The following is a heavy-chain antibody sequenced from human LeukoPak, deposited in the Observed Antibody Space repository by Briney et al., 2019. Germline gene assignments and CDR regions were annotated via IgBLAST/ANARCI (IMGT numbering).Heavy chain of an antibody. J-gene: IGHJ4*02. CDR1: GGSISNYY. CDR2: ISYSGST. D-gene: IGHD3-10*01. CDR3: AKSYGSGNYFDS. V-gene: IGHV4-59*01. Sequence: SGTLSLTCTVSGGSISNYYWSWIRQPPGKGLEWIGYISYSGSTNYNPSLKSRVTISIETSKNKFSLKLRSVTAADTAVYYCAKSYGSGNYFDSWGQGTLVTVSS.